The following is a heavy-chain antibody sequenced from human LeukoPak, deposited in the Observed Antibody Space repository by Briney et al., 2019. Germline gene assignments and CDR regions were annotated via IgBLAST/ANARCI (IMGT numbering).Heavy chain of an antibody. CDR3: ARTKGLKDGIAATDY. CDR2: IYYSGST. J-gene: IGHJ4*02. Sequence: SETLSLTCTVSGGSISSSSFYWAWIRQPPGKGLEWIGSIYYSGSTYYNPSLKSPVTISVDTSKNQFSLKLSSVTPEDTAVYYCARTKGLKDGIAATDYWGQGSLVTVSS. D-gene: IGHD6-13*01. V-gene: IGHV4-39*07. CDR1: GGSISSSSFY.